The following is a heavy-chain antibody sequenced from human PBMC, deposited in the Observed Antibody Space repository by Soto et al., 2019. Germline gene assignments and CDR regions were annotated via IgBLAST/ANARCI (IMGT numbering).Heavy chain of an antibody. CDR1: GGSLSNYG. CDR2: IIPVFGTP. Sequence: QVQLVQSGAEVKKPGSSVKVSCKASGGSLSNYGISWVRQAPGQGLEWMGAIIPVFGTPNYAQKFQDRVTITADESTTTVYREVRSLTSEDTAVYYCARGDATKIVVTTYYAMDVWGQGPTVTVSS. CDR3: ARGDATKIVVTTYYAMDV. V-gene: IGHV1-69*12. D-gene: IGHD3-22*01. J-gene: IGHJ6*02.